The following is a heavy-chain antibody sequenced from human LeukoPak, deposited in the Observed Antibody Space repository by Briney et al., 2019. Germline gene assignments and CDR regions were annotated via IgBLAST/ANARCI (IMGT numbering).Heavy chain of an antibody. CDR1: GFTFSSYW. CDR2: IKQDGSEE. CDR3: ARGYRSGWYAGYNWFDP. J-gene: IGHJ5*02. D-gene: IGHD6-19*01. V-gene: IGHV3-7*01. Sequence: GGSLRLSCAASGFTFSSYWMSWVRQAPGKGLEWVANIKQDGSEEYYVDSVKGRFTISRDNAKNSLYLQMNSLRAEDTAVYYCARGYRSGWYAGYNWFDPWGQGTLVTVSS.